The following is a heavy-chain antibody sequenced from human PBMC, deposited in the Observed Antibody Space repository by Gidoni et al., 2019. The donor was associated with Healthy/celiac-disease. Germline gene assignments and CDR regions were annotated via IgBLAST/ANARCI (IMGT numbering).Heavy chain of an antibody. CDR3: ARDNDSSGYGHFQH. D-gene: IGHD3-22*01. CDR2: ISYDGSNK. Sequence: QVQLVESGGGVAQPGRSLRLSCAASGFTFSSYAMHWVRQAPGKGLEWVAVISYDGSNKYYADSVKGRFTISRDNSKNTLYLQMNSLRAEDTAVYYCARDNDSSGYGHFQHWGQGTLVTVSS. CDR1: GFTFSSYA. J-gene: IGHJ1*01. V-gene: IGHV3-30-3*01.